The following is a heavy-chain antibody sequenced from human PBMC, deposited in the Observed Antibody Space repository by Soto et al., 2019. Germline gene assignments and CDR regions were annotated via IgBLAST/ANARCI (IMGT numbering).Heavy chain of an antibody. Sequence: QVQLVESGGGVVQPGRSLRLSCAASGFTFSSYAMHWVRQAPGKGLEWVAVISYDGSNKYYADSVKGRFTISRDNSKNTLYLQMNSLRAEDTAVYYCVAAYSCSGDCSDLDDAFDIWGQGTMVTVSS. J-gene: IGHJ3*02. D-gene: IGHD2-21*02. CDR2: ISYDGSNK. CDR1: GFTFSSYA. V-gene: IGHV3-30-3*01. CDR3: VAAYSCSGDCSDLDDAFDI.